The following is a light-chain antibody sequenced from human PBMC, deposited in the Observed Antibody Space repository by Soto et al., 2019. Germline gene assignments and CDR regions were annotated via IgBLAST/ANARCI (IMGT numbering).Light chain of an antibody. CDR1: SGSIASNY. CDR3: QSYGDNNQV. Sequence: NFMXXQPHSVSXXPGKTVTISXXXXSGSIASNYVQWFQQRPGSAPTTVIYEDNKRPSGVPDRFSGSIDSSSNSASLTISGLKTEDEADYYCQSYGDNNQVFGGGTQLTVL. CDR2: EDN. J-gene: IGLJ3*02. V-gene: IGLV6-57*02.